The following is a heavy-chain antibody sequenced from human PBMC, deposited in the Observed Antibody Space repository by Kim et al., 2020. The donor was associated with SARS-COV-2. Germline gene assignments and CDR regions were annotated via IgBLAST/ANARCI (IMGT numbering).Heavy chain of an antibody. J-gene: IGHJ4*02. Sequence: SETLSLTCTVSGGSISSSSYYWGWIRQPPGKGLEWIGSIYYSGSTYYNPSLKSRVTISVDTSKNQFSLKLSSVTAADTAVYYCARSGRSSSWYTPDYWGQGTLVTVSS. V-gene: IGHV4-39*01. CDR2: IYYSGST. CDR3: ARSGRSSSWYTPDY. D-gene: IGHD6-13*01. CDR1: GGSISSSSYY.